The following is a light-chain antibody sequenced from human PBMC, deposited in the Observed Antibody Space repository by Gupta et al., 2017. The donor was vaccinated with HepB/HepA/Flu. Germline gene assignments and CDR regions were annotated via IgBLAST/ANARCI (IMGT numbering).Light chain of an antibody. V-gene: IGKV1-39*01. CDR3: QQSYIIPYT. Sequence: DIQMTQSPSSLSASVGDRVTITCRASHSISAYLNWYQQKPGRAPRLLIYGASNLQTGVPSRFSGTGSGTDFTLPISRLQPEDVATFYCQQSYIIPYTFGQGTKVEI. J-gene: IGKJ2*01. CDR1: HSISAY. CDR2: GAS.